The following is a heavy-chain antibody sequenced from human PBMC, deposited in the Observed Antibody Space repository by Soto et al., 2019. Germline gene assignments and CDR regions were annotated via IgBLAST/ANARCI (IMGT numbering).Heavy chain of an antibody. CDR2: ISFEGSYK. D-gene: IGHD6-13*01. J-gene: IGHJ4*02. V-gene: IGHV3-30*04. CDR1: GFAIRSNA. CDR3: VRAAGIAAAGSSQGVL. Sequence: GGSLRLSCEASGFAIRSNAIHWVRQAPGKGLEWVAVISFEGSYKYYADSVKGRFTVSRDNSKNTVSLQMDSLTGEDSALYYCVRAAGIAAAGSSQGVLWGQGTLVTVSS.